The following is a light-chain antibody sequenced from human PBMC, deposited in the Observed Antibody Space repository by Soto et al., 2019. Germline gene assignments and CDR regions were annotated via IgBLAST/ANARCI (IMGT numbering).Light chain of an antibody. V-gene: IGKV1-39*01. Sequence: DIQMTQSPSSLSASVGDRVTITCRASQSISSYLNWYQQKPGKAPKLLIYAASSLQSGVPSRFSGSGSGTDFTLTISSLRPEDFATYFCQQSYTTPVYSFGQGTKVDIK. J-gene: IGKJ2*01. CDR1: QSISSY. CDR2: AAS. CDR3: QQSYTTPVYS.